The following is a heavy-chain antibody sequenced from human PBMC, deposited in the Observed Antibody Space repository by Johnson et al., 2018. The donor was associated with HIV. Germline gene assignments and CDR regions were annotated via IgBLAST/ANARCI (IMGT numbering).Heavy chain of an antibody. CDR2: INSDGSST. Sequence: VQLVESGGGVVQPGRSLRLSCAASGFAFSSYAMHWVRQAPGKGLVWVSRINSDGSSTSYADSVKGRFTISRDNAKNTLYLQMNSLRAEDTAVYYCTTGLMSAFDMWGQGTMVTVSS. CDR3: TTGLMSAFDM. J-gene: IGHJ3*02. CDR1: GFAFSSYA. V-gene: IGHV3-74*02. D-gene: IGHD3-16*01.